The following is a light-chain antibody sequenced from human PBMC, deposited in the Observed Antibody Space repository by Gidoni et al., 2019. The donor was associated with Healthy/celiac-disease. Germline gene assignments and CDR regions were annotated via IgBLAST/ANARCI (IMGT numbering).Light chain of an antibody. J-gene: IGKJ1*01. V-gene: IGKV3-20*01. CDR3: QQYGSSPPWT. CDR2: GAS. CDR1: QCVSSSY. Sequence: EIVLTHSPGILSLSPGERATLSCRASQCVSSSYLAWYQQKPGQAPRLLIYGASSRATGIPDRFSGSGSGTDFTLTISRLEPEDFAVYYCQQYGSSPPWTFXQXTKVEIK.